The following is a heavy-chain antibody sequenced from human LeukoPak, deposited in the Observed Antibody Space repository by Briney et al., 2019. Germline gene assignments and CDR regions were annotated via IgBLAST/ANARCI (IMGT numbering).Heavy chain of an antibody. Sequence: GRSLRLSCAASGFTFSSYGMHWVRQAPGKGLEWVAVISYDGSNKYYADSVKGRFTISRDNSKNTLYLQMNSLRAEDTAVYYCANHYGSGSYVYWGQGTLVTVSS. V-gene: IGHV3-30*18. CDR1: GFTFSSYG. CDR2: ISYDGSNK. CDR3: ANHYGSGSYVY. D-gene: IGHD3-10*01. J-gene: IGHJ4*02.